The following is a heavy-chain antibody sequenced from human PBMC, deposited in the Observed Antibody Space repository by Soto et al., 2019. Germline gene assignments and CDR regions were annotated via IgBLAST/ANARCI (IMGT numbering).Heavy chain of an antibody. J-gene: IGHJ4*02. CDR3: ARTGYSSDLPSDY. V-gene: IGHV4-59*01. D-gene: IGHD6-19*01. CDR1: GGSISSYY. CDR2: IYYSGST. Sequence: SETLSLTCTVSGGSISSYYWSWIRQPPGKGLEWIGYIYYSGSTNYNPSLKSRVTISVDTSKNQFSLKLSSVTAADTAVYYCARTGYSSDLPSDYWGQGTLVTVSS.